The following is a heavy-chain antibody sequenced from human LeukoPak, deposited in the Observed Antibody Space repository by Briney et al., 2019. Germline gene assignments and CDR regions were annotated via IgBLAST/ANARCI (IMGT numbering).Heavy chain of an antibody. J-gene: IGHJ3*02. Sequence: SETLSLTCTVSGGSISSYYWSWIRQPPGKGLEWIGCSYYRGSTNHNPSLKSQVTISVDTSKNQFSLKLSSVTAADTAVYYCARHKATVVNDAFDIWGQGTMVTVSS. CDR3: ARHKATVVNDAFDI. CDR1: GGSISSYY. D-gene: IGHD4-23*01. CDR2: SYYRGST. V-gene: IGHV4-59*08.